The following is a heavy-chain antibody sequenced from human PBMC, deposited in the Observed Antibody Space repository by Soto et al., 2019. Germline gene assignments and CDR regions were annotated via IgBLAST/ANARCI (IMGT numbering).Heavy chain of an antibody. D-gene: IGHD4-17*01. CDR3: ATRRTTAPY. CDR2: IYSDGGT. J-gene: IGHJ4*02. CDR1: GFTVSNTY. Sequence: EVQLVQSGGGLVQPGGSLRLSCAASGFTVSNTYLSWVRQAPGKGLEWVSLIYSDGGTDYAESVKGRFTISRDNSKNTLYLQMNSLKAEDTAIYYCATRRTTAPYWGQGTLVTVSS. V-gene: IGHV3-66*01.